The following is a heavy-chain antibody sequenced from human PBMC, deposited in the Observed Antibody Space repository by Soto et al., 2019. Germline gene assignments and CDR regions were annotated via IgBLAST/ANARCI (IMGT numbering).Heavy chain of an antibody. CDR3: AKVIVGATTAFDI. Sequence: QVQLQESGPGLVKPSETLSLTCTVSGGSISSYYWSWIRQPAGKGLEWIGRIYTSGSTNYNPSLKRRVTMSVDTSKNHFSLQLSSVTAADTAVYCCAKVIVGATTAFDIWGQGTMVTVAS. V-gene: IGHV4-4*07. D-gene: IGHD1-26*01. J-gene: IGHJ3*02. CDR2: IYTSGST. CDR1: GGSISSYY.